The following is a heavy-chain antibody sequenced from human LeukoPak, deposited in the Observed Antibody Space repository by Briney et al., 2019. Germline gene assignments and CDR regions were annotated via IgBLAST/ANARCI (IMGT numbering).Heavy chain of an antibody. D-gene: IGHD2-2*01. J-gene: IGHJ5*02. CDR2: IYTSGGT. V-gene: IGHV4-61*02. Sequence: PSQTLSLTCTVSGGSISSGSYYWSWIRQPAGKGLEWIGRIYTSGGTNYNPSLKSRVTISVDTSKNQFSLKLSSVTAADTAVYYCAREQVVPAANNWFDPWGQGTLVTVSS. CDR3: AREQVVPAANNWFDP. CDR1: GGSISSGSYY.